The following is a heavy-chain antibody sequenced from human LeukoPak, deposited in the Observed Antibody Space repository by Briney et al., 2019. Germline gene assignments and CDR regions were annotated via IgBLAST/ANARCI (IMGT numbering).Heavy chain of an antibody. J-gene: IGHJ4*02. Sequence: GGSLRLSCAASGFTFSDAWMSWVRQAPGMGLEWVGRIKSKTDDGATDHAAPVKGRFTISRDDSKTTLYLQINSLRTDDTAVYYCTADMPTSSRASDYWGQGTLVTVSS. CDR2: IKSKTDDGAT. V-gene: IGHV3-15*01. D-gene: IGHD1-26*01. CDR3: TADMPTSSRASDY. CDR1: GFTFSDAW.